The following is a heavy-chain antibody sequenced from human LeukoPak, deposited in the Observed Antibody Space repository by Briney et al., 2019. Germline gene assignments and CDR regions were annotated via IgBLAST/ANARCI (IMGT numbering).Heavy chain of an antibody. CDR1: GFTFSSYG. CDR2: INSDGGST. J-gene: IGHJ4*02. D-gene: IGHD6-19*01. V-gene: IGHV3-74*01. CDR3: VRDIGAVAGTDDY. Sequence: GGSLRLSCAASGFTFSSYGMHWVRQAPGKGLAWVSRINSDGGSTTYADSVKGRFTISRDNAKKTLYLQMNSLRVEDTAVYYCVRDIGAVAGTDDYWGQGTLVTVSS.